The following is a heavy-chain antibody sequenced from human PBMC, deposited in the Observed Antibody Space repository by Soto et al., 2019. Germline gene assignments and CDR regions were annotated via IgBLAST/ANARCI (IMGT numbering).Heavy chain of an antibody. CDR2: IYHSGST. D-gene: IGHD3-9*01. CDR3: ARVAAFYDILTGYYYYYGMDV. J-gene: IGHJ6*02. CDR1: GGSISSSNW. Sequence: SETLSLTXAVSGGSISSSNWWSWVRQPPGKGLEWIGEIYHSGSTNYNPSLKSRVTISVDKSKNQFSLKLSSVTAADTAVYYCARVAAFYDILTGYYYYYGMDVWGQGTTVTVSS. V-gene: IGHV4-4*02.